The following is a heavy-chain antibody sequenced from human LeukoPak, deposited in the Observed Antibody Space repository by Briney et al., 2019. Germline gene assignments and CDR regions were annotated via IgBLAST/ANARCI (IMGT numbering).Heavy chain of an antibody. CDR1: GFTFSSYW. V-gene: IGHV3-7*01. CDR3: ARDIMVRGDPHFQH. J-gene: IGHJ1*01. CDR2: IKQDGSEK. Sequence: GGSLRLSCAASGFTFSSYWMSWVRQAPGKGLEWVANIKQDGSEKYYVDSVKGRFTISRDNAKNSLYLQMNSLRAEDTAVYYCARDIMVRGDPHFQHWGQGTLVTVSS. D-gene: IGHD3-10*01.